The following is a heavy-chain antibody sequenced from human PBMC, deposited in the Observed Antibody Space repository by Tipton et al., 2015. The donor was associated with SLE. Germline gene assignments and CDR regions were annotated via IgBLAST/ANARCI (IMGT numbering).Heavy chain of an antibody. Sequence: QLVQSGAEVKKPGASVKVSCKTSGYTFTDYNINWVRQATGQGLEWMGWMNPTHSNTGYEQKFQGRVTLTTDTSTNTAYLEVRSLKSDDTAVYYCAREGPGGSIQKGTPIIFDYWGQGTLVTVSS. J-gene: IGHJ4*02. V-gene: IGHV1-8*01. CDR2: MNPTHSNT. CDR1: GYTFTDYN. D-gene: IGHD6-25*01. CDR3: AREGPGGSIQKGTPIIFDY.